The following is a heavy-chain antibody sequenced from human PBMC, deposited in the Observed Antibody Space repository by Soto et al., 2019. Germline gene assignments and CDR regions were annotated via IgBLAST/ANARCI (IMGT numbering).Heavy chain of an antibody. CDR2: VNGGNGNT. CDR3: AGDSGVVGPSGDLDY. J-gene: IGHJ4*02. CDR1: GYTFAIHI. D-gene: IGHD1-26*01. V-gene: IGHV1-3*01. Sequence: QVQLVQSGAEVREPGASVKVSCKASGYTFAIHIMHWVRQAPGQSLEWMGWVNGGNGNTKYSQKFQDRVTITRDTSATTVYIELSRLTSEDKAGYFFAGDSGVVGPSGDLDYWGQGTLVTVSS.